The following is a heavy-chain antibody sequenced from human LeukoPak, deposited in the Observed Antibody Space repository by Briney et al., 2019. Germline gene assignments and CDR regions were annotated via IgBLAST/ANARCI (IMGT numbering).Heavy chain of an antibody. V-gene: IGHV4-59*01. J-gene: IGHJ4*02. CDR1: GGSFSSYY. Sequence: SETLSLTCAVYGGSFSSYYWSWIRQPPGKGLEWIGYIYYSGSSNYNPSLKSRVTISVDTSKNQISLKLSSVTAADTAVYYCARANRYDLHFDYWGQGTLVTVSS. CDR2: IYYSGSS. D-gene: IGHD5-12*01. CDR3: ARANRYDLHFDY.